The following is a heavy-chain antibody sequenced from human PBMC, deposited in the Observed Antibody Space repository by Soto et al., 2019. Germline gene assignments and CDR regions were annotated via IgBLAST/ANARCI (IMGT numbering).Heavy chain of an antibody. CDR1: GFTFTSYA. D-gene: IGHD5-18*01. V-gene: IGHV3-23*01. Sequence: LSCAASGFTFTSYAMTWVRQAPGKGLEWLSTISGRGASTYDTDSVKGRFTISRDNSKNMLYLQLNSLRAEDTAVYYCAKAGRGHSYSYYYDCWGQGTLVTVSS. CDR2: ISGRGAST. J-gene: IGHJ4*02. CDR3: AKAGRGHSYSYYYDC.